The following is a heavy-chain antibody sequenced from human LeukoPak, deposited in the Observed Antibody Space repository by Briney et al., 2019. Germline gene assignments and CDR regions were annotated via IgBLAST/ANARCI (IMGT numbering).Heavy chain of an antibody. CDR2: INHSGST. CDR3: ARGRGARSSRWYNWFDP. V-gene: IGHV4-34*01. CDR1: GGSFSAYY. J-gene: IGHJ5*02. Sequence: SETLSLTCAVYGGSFSAYYCSWIRQPPGKELEWIGEINHSGSTNYTPSLKSRVTISIDTSKNQFSLEMSSVTAADTAVYYCARGRGARSSRWYNWFDPWGQGTLVTVSS. D-gene: IGHD6-13*01.